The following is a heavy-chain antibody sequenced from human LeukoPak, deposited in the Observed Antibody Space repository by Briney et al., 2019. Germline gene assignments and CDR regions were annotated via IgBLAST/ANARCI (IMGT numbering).Heavy chain of an antibody. Sequence: GGSLRLSCAAPGFTFSSYEMNWVRQAPGKGLEWGSYISSSGSTMYYADSVQGRFTISRDNAKNSLSLQMNSLRAEDTAVYFCTRNGRFLEGFDPWGQGTLVTVSS. CDR2: ISSSGSTM. CDR1: GFTFSSYE. D-gene: IGHD3-3*01. J-gene: IGHJ5*02. V-gene: IGHV3-48*03. CDR3: TRNGRFLEGFDP.